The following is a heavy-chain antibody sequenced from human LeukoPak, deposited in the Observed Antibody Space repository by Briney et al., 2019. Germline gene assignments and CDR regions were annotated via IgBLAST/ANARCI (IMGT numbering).Heavy chain of an antibody. D-gene: IGHD6-6*01. CDR2: INDSGDT. CDR1: GGSFSGYY. Sequence: SETLSLTCAVYGGSFSGYYWSWIRQSPGRGLEWVGQINDSGDTDYNPSLKSRVTISIDTSKKQFSLRLRSVTAADTALYYCARESSTWNSFEYWGQGTAVTVSS. J-gene: IGHJ4*02. CDR3: ARESSTWNSFEY. V-gene: IGHV4-34*01.